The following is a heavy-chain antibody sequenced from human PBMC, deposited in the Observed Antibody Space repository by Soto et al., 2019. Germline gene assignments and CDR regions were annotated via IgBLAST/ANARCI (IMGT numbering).Heavy chain of an antibody. Sequence: LSVTCTVSGDSISSGGYSWRWIRRHPGKGLEGIGYIYPSGSTYSNPSLKSRVTISVDTSQKQFSLTLSYATAADTAVYYCARDNGASKSYYYGMDVWGQGSTVS. D-gene: IGHD2-8*01. CDR1: GDSISSGGYS. V-gene: IGHV4-31*03. J-gene: IGHJ6*02. CDR2: IYPSGST. CDR3: ARDNGASKSYYYGMDV.